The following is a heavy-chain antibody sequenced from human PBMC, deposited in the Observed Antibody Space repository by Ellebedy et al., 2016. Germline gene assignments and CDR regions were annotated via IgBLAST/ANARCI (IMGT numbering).Heavy chain of an antibody. CDR2: IYPGDSDT. CDR3: ARSVGIAASSGGWFDP. CDR1: GYSFTSYW. Sequence: KVSXXGSGYSFTSYWIGWVRQMPGKGLERMGIIYPGDSDTRYSPSFQGQVTISADKSISTAYLQWSSLKASDTAMYYCARSVGIAASSGGWFDPWGQGTLVTVSS. J-gene: IGHJ5*02. D-gene: IGHD6-13*01. V-gene: IGHV5-51*01.